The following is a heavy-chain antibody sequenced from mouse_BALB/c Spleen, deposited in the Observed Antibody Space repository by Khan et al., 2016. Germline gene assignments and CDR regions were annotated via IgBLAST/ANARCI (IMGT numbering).Heavy chain of an antibody. CDR1: GYTFTSYD. Sequence: QVQLQQSGAELVQPGASVKLSCKTSGYTFTSYDINWVRQRPEQGLEWIGWIFPGDDFTRYNENFKGKATLTTDKSSSTAYMQLSRLQSEDSAVLFCERETVESPYYFDYWGQGTTLTVSS. D-gene: IGHD1-1*01. CDR2: IFPGDDFT. CDR3: ERETVESPYYFDY. V-gene: IGHV1S50*01. J-gene: IGHJ2*01.